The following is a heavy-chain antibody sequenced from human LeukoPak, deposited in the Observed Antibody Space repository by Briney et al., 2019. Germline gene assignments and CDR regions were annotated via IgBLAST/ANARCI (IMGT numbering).Heavy chain of an antibody. J-gene: IGHJ4*02. CDR2: IIPIFGTA. CDR1: GGTFSSYA. V-gene: IGHV1-69*05. D-gene: IGHD6-6*01. CDR3: ARGGVYSSSDRSPFDY. Sequence: GASVKVSCKASGGTFSSYAISWVRHAPGQGLEWMGGIIPIFGTANYAQKFQGRVTITTDESMSTAYMELSSLRSEDTAVYYCARGGVYSSSDRSPFDYWGQGTLVTVSS.